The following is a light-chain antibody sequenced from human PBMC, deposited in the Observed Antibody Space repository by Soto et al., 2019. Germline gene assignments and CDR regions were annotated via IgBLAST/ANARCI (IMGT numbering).Light chain of an antibody. CDR1: QSVTNY. Sequence: EIFLTQSPDTLSLSPGERATLSFRASQSVTNYIAWYQQRPGQAPRLLIYGASSRATGIPDRFSGGGSGTDFTLTISRLEPEDFAVYYCLQYSVSPRTFGQGTKVDIK. CDR3: LQYSVSPRT. J-gene: IGKJ1*01. V-gene: IGKV3-20*01. CDR2: GAS.